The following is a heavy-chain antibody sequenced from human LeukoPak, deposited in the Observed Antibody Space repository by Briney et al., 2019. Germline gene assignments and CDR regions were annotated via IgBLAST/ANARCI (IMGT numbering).Heavy chain of an antibody. D-gene: IGHD3-22*01. CDR2: ISAYNGNT. CDR3: ARVIPAYYDSSSDPLLFDY. V-gene: IGHV1-18*01. J-gene: IGHJ4*02. Sequence: PGGSLKLSCNASGYTFSNYAISWVRQAPGQGLEWLSFISAYNGNTHYAETLKGRVTITTDTSTSTAYMEVRSLRSDDTAVYFCARVIPAYYDSSSDPLLFDYWGQGTLVTVSS. CDR1: GYTFSNYA.